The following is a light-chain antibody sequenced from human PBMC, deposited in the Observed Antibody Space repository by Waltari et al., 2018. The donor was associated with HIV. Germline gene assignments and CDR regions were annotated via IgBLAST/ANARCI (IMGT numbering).Light chain of an antibody. CDR2: WAS. CDR3: QQYYGDIWT. J-gene: IGKJ1*01. V-gene: IGKV4-1*01. Sequence: DIVMTQSPDPLPVSLGERATITCKSSQSVLYKSNNKNHLAWYQQKAGQPPKLLIYWASVRESGVPERFSGSGSGTDFTLTISSLQAEDVAVYYCQQYYGDIWTFGQGTKVEIK. CDR1: QSVLYKSNNKNH.